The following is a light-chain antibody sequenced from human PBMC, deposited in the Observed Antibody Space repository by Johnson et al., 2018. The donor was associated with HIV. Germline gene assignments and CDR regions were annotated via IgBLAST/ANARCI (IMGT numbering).Light chain of an antibody. CDR1: SSNIGNNY. CDR3: GTWNTSLRAV. J-gene: IGLJ1*01. V-gene: IGLV1-51*02. Sequence: QSLLTQPPSVSAAPGQKVTISCSGSSSNIGNNYVSWYQQLPGTAPKLLIYENNKRPSGIPDRFSGSKSGTSATLGITGLPAGDEADYYCGTWNTSLRAVFGTGTKVTVL. CDR2: ENN.